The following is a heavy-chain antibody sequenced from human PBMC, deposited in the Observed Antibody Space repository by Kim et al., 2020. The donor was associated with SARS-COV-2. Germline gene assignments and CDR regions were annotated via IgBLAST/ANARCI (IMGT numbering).Heavy chain of an antibody. V-gene: IGHV4-59*08. CDR1: GGSISSYY. CDR2: IYYSGST. J-gene: IGHJ5*02. Sequence: SETLSLTCTVSGGSISSYYWSWIRQPPGKGLEWIGYIYYSGSTNYNPSLKSRVTISVDTSKNQFSLKLSSVTAADTAVYYCARRYGGAWFDPWGQGTLVT. D-gene: IGHD5-18*01. CDR3: ARRYGGAWFDP.